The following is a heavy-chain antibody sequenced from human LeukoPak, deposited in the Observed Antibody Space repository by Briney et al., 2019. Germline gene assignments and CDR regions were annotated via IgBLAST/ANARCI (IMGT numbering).Heavy chain of an antibody. J-gene: IGHJ4*02. CDR3: AKGVYYYDSSGYYLFDY. Sequence: GGSLRLSCAASGFTFSSYAMHWVRQAPGKGLEWVAVISYDGSNKYYADSVKGRFTISRDNSKNTLYLQMNSLRAEDTAVYYCAKGVYYYDSSGYYLFDYWGQGTLVTVSS. D-gene: IGHD3-22*01. CDR2: ISYDGSNK. CDR1: GFTFSSYA. V-gene: IGHV3-30-3*01.